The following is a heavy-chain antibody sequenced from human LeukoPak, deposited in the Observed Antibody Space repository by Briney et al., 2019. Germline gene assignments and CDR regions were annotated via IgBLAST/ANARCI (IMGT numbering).Heavy chain of an antibody. CDR1: GGSISGYY. Sequence: SETLSLTCTVSGGSISGYYWSWIRQPPGEGLEWIAYTYYGGSTEYNSTLRSRVTILVDASKNQFSLRLTSVTTADTAVYYCARASQQGLFDYWGQGTLVTVSS. V-gene: IGHV4-59*01. J-gene: IGHJ4*02. D-gene: IGHD6-13*01. CDR3: ARASQQGLFDY. CDR2: TYYGGST.